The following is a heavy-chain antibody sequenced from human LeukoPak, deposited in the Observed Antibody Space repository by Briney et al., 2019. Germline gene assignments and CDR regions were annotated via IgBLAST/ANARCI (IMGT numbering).Heavy chain of an antibody. J-gene: IGHJ4*02. D-gene: IGHD3-22*01. V-gene: IGHV1-18*01. CDR2: ISAYNGNT. CDR3: ARVNLYYYDSSGHLY. Sequence: ASVKVSCKASGYTFTSYGISWVRQAPGQGLEWMGWISAYNGNTNYAQKLQGRVTMTTDTSTSTAYMELRSLRSDDTAVYYCARVNLYYYDSSGHLYWGQGTLVTVSS. CDR1: GYTFTSYG.